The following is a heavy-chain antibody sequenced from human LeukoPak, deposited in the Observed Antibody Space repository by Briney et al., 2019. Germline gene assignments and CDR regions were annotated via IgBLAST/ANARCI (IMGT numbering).Heavy chain of an antibody. CDR1: GFTFSSYG. CDR3: AKDYTAMARGMEY. V-gene: IGHV3-9*01. Sequence: QPGGSLRLSCAASGFTFSSYGMHWVRQAPGKGLEWVSGISWNSGSIGYADSVKGRFTISRDNAKNSLYLQMNSLRAEDTALYYCAKDYTAMARGMEYWGQGTLVTVSS. J-gene: IGHJ4*02. CDR2: ISWNSGSI. D-gene: IGHD5-18*01.